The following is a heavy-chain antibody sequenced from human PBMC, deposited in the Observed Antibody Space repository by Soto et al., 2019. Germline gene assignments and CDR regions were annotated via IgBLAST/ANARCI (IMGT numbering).Heavy chain of an antibody. V-gene: IGHV3-64D*06. Sequence: GGSLRLSCSASGFIFSESTIYWVRQVPGKGLEAISAVSTSGRSTHYADSVKDRFTISRDNSKNTLFPQMGSLRPEDTAIYYCVKQAHGLDGVAFDYWGQGTQVTVSS. D-gene: IGHD2-15*01. J-gene: IGHJ4*02. CDR1: GFIFSEST. CDR2: VSTSGRST. CDR3: VKQAHGLDGVAFDY.